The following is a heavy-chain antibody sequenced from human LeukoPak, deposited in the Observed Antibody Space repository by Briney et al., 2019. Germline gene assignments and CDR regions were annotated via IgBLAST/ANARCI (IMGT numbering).Heavy chain of an antibody. Sequence: PGGSLRLSCAASGFTFSSYAMSWVRQAPGKGLEWVSAISGSGGSTYYADSVKGRFTISRDNSKNTLYLQVNSLRAEDTAVYYCAKDVFGYSYGYFDYWGQGTLVTVSS. CDR1: GFTFSSYA. V-gene: IGHV3-23*01. D-gene: IGHD5-18*01. J-gene: IGHJ4*02. CDR2: ISGSGGST. CDR3: AKDVFGYSYGYFDY.